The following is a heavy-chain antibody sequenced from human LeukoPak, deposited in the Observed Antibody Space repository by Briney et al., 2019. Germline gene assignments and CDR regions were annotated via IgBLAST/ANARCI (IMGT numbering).Heavy chain of an antibody. CDR3: AKAVVIVPTATPFDY. V-gene: IGHV3-30*04. J-gene: IGHJ4*02. Sequence: PGRSLRLSCAASGFTFSSYALHWVRQAPGKGLEWVALISHDGSDKYYADSVKGRFTISRDNSKNTLYMQMNSLRAEDTAVYYCAKAVVIVPTATPFDYWGQGTLVTVSS. CDR2: ISHDGSDK. CDR1: GFTFSSYA. D-gene: IGHD2-2*01.